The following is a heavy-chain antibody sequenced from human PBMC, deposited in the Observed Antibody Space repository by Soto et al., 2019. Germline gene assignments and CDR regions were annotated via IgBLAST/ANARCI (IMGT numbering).Heavy chain of an antibody. CDR2: IRSKAYGGTT. CDR3: TRDYLWFGRHTNYYYYGMDV. Sequence: PGGSLRLSYTASGFTFGDYAMSWFRQAPGEGLEWVGFIRSKAYGGTTEYAASVKGRFTISRDDSKSIAYLQMNSLKTEDTAVYYCTRDYLWFGRHTNYYYYGMDVWGQGT. D-gene: IGHD3-10*01. CDR1: GFTFGDYA. J-gene: IGHJ6*02. V-gene: IGHV3-49*03.